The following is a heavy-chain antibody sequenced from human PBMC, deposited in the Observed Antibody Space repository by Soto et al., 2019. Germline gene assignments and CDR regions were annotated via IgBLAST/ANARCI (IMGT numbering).Heavy chain of an antibody. V-gene: IGHV3-15*01. D-gene: IGHD3-10*01. CDR1: GFTFSNAW. CDR2: IKSKTDGGTT. Sequence: GGSLRLSCAASGFTFSNAWMSWVRQAPGKGLEWVGRIKSKTDGGTTDYAAPVKGRFTISRDDSKNTLYLQMNSQFSLRLSSVSAADTAVYYCARLGKYYQSLDPWGPGTLVTVSS. J-gene: IGHJ5*02. CDR3: ADTAVYYCARLGKYYQSLDP.